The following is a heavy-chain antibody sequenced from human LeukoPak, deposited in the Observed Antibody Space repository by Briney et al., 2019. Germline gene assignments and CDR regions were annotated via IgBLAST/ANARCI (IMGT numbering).Heavy chain of an antibody. CDR3: APRPPTTVTTSSATSPLDY. Sequence: GGSLRLSCAASGFTFSSYAMSWVRQAPGKGLEWVSAISGSGGSTYYADSVKGRFTISRDNSKNTLYLQMNSLRAEDTAVYYCAPRPPTTVTTSSATSPLDYWGRGTLVTVSS. V-gene: IGHV3-23*01. CDR1: GFTFSSYA. J-gene: IGHJ4*02. D-gene: IGHD4-17*01. CDR2: ISGSGGST.